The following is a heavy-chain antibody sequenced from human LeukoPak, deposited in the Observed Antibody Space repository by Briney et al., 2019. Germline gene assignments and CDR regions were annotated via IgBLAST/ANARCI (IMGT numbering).Heavy chain of an antibody. CDR1: GGSISSYY. V-gene: IGHV4-4*07. J-gene: IGHJ3*02. CDR2: IYTSGST. D-gene: IGHD3-10*01. CDR3: AREGHYYASGSGAFDI. Sequence: PSETLSLTCTVSGGSISSYYWSWIRQPAGKGLEWIGRIYTSGSTNYNPSLKSRVTMSVDTSKNQFSLKLTSVTTADTAVYYCAREGHYYASGSGAFDIWGQGTAITVSS.